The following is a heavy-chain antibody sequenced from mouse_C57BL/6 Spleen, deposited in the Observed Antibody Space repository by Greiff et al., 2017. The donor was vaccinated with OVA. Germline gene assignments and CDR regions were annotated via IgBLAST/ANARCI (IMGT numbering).Heavy chain of an antibody. V-gene: IGHV1-82*01. J-gene: IGHJ2*01. Sequence: VQLQQSGPELVKPGASVKISCKASGYAFSSSWMNWVKQRPGKGLEWIGRIYPGDGDTNYNGKFKGKATLTADKSSSTAYMQLSSLTSEDSAVYFCARGLAFDYWGQGTTLTVSS. D-gene: IGHD3-3*01. CDR1: GYAFSSSW. CDR3: ARGLAFDY. CDR2: IYPGDGDT.